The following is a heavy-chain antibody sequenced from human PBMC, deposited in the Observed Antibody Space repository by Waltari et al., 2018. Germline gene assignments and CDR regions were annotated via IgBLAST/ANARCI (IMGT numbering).Heavy chain of an antibody. Sequence: QVQLVQSGAEVKKPGSSVKVSCKASGGTFSSYTISWVRQAPGQGLEWMGRIIPILGIANSAQKCQGRVTITADKSTSTAYMELSSLRSEDTAVYYCARDQGRYSSSWYPPFDYWGQGTLVTVSS. CDR3: ARDQGRYSSSWYPPFDY. CDR2: IIPILGIA. D-gene: IGHD6-13*01. V-gene: IGHV1-69*08. J-gene: IGHJ4*02. CDR1: GGTFSSYT.